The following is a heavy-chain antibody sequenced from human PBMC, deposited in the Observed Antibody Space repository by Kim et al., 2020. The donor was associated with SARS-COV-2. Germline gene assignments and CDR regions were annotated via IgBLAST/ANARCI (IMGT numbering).Heavy chain of an antibody. J-gene: IGHJ3*02. Sequence: AQKLQGRVTMTRDTSISTAYMELSRLRSDDTAVYYCARGPYYYGAGTLAIWGQGTMVTVSS. V-gene: IGHV1-2*02. D-gene: IGHD3-10*01. CDR3: ARGPYYYGAGTLAI.